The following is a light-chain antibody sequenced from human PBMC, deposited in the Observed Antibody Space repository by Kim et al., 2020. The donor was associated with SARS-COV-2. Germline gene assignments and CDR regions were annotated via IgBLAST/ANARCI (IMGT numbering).Light chain of an antibody. CDR3: QSYDNSLRGYV. J-gene: IGLJ1*01. CDR2: DNT. V-gene: IGLV1-40*01. Sequence: APGQRVTISCTGSSSNIGAGFDVHWYQHLPGTAPKLLIFDNTNRPSGVPDRFSGSKSGTSASLAITGLQAEDEADYYCQSYDNSLRGYVFGTGTKVTVL. CDR1: SSNIGAGFD.